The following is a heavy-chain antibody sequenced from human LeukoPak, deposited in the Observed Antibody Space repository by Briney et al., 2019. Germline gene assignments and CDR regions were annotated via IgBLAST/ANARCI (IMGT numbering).Heavy chain of an antibody. Sequence: ASVKVSCKASGYIFTNYYMHWVRQAPGQGLEWMGIINPSGGNTNYAQKFQGRVTMTRDTSASTVYMELSSLRSEDTAVYYCRIFSSGWPHNWFDPWGQGTLVTVSS. CDR2: INPSGGNT. J-gene: IGHJ5*02. V-gene: IGHV1-46*01. CDR1: GYIFTNYY. D-gene: IGHD6-19*01. CDR3: RIFSSGWPHNWFDP.